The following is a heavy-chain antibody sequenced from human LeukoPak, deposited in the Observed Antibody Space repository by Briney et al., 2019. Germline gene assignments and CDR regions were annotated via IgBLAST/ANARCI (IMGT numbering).Heavy chain of an antibody. CDR2: ISCSGTST. V-gene: IGHV3-23*01. J-gene: IGHJ4*02. CDR1: GFTFSSCA. CDR3: ARDIVVVVAAHFYY. Sequence: GGSLRLSCVASGFTFSSCAMSWGRPAPGKGVEWVSAISCSGTSTHYADSVKGRFTISRDNSKNTLYLQMNGLRAEDTAVYYCARDIVVVVAAHFYYWGRGTLVSVAS. D-gene: IGHD2-15*01.